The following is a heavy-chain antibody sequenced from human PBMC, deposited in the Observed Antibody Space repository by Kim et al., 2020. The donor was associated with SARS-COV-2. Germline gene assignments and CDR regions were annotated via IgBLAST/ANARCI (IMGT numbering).Heavy chain of an antibody. D-gene: IGHD1-1*01. CDR1: GFTFTNYW. CDR3: ARSPNWNLDH. V-gene: IGHV3-74*01. J-gene: IGHJ4*02. Sequence: GGSLRLSCAASGFTFTNYWMHWVRQAPGKGRVWFSRINSDGRITSYADSVKGRFTISRDNAKNTLFLQMNSLGVEDTAVYYCARSPNWNLDHWGQGTLVTVSS. CDR2: INSDGRIT.